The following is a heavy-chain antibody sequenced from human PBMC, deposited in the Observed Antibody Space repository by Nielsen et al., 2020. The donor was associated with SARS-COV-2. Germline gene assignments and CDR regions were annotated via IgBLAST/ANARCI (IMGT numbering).Heavy chain of an antibody. CDR2: IYSGGST. CDR1: GFTVSSNY. Sequence: GGSLRLSCAASGFTVSSNYMSWVRQAPGKGLEWVSVIYSGGSTYYADSVKGRFTISRHNAKNSLYLQMNSLRAEDTALYHCAREYSGYNYYYYGMDVWGQGTTVTVSS. V-gene: IGHV3-53*04. J-gene: IGHJ6*02. D-gene: IGHD5-12*01. CDR3: AREYSGYNYYYYGMDV.